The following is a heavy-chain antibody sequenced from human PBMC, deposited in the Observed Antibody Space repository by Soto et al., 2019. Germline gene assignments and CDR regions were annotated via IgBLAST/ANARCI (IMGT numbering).Heavy chain of an antibody. D-gene: IGHD3-22*01. CDR2: IIPIFGTA. J-gene: IGHJ4*02. V-gene: IGHV1-69*13. CDR3: ASWYYYDSSGYYNFDY. CDR1: GGTFSSYA. Sequence: SVKVSCKASGGTFSSYAISWVRQAPGQGLEWMGGIIPIFGTANYAQKFQGRVTITADESTSTAYMELSSLRSEDTAVYYCASWYYYDSSGYYNFDYWGQGTLVTVSS.